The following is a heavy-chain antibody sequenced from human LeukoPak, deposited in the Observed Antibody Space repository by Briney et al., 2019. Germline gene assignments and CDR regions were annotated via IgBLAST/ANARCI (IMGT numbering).Heavy chain of an antibody. J-gene: IGHJ6*02. D-gene: IGHD2-15*01. CDR3: ATISPYCSGGSCYSGYYYGMDV. CDR2: INPNSGGT. CDR1: GYTFTGYY. V-gene: IGHV1-2*04. Sequence: GASVKVSCKASGYTFTGYYIHWVRQAPGQGLEWMGWINPNSGGTNYAQKFQGWVTMTRDTSISTAYMELSRLRSDDTAVYYCATISPYCSGGSCYSGYYYGMDVWGQGTTVTVSS.